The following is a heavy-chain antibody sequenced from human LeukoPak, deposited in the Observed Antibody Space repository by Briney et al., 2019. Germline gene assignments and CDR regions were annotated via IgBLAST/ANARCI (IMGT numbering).Heavy chain of an antibody. CDR3: AMSPAATIVDY. V-gene: IGHV5-51*01. CDR2: IYPGDSET. D-gene: IGHD5-12*01. Sequence: GESLKISCKGSGYSFTSYWIVWVRQMPGKGLEWMGMIYPGDSETRYSPSFQGQVTISADKSISAAYLQWSSLKASDTAIYYCAMSPAATIVDYWGQGTLVTVSS. J-gene: IGHJ4*02. CDR1: GYSFTSYW.